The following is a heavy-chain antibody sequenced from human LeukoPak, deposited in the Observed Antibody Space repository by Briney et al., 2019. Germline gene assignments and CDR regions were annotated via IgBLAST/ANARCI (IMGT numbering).Heavy chain of an antibody. Sequence: PSETLSLTCAVYGGSFSGYYWSWIRQPPGKGLEWIGEINHSGSTNYNPSLKSRVTISVDTSKNQFSLKLSSVTAADTAVYYCARGRPTMVRGVTTYFDYWGQGTLVTVSS. D-gene: IGHD3-10*01. J-gene: IGHJ4*02. CDR2: INHSGST. CDR1: GGSFSGYY. V-gene: IGHV4-34*01. CDR3: ARGRPTMVRGVTTYFDY.